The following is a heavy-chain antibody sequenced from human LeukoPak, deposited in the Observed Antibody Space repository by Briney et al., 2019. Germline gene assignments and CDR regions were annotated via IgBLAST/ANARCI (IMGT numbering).Heavy chain of an antibody. Sequence: SVKVSCKASGGTFSSYAISWVRQAPGQGLEWMGGIIPIFGTANYAQKFQGRVTITTGESTSTAYMELSSLRSEDTAVYYCASDDFWSGYSSFDYWGQGTLVTVSP. CDR2: IIPIFGTA. CDR1: GGTFSSYA. J-gene: IGHJ4*02. D-gene: IGHD3-3*01. V-gene: IGHV1-69*05. CDR3: ASDDFWSGYSSFDY.